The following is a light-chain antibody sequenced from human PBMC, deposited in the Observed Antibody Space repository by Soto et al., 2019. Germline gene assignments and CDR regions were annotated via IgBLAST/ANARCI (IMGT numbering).Light chain of an antibody. V-gene: IGKV1-5*03. CDR3: QQYESYPLT. CDR1: QSVSAW. J-gene: IGKJ4*01. CDR2: SAS. Sequence: DIQMTQSPSTLSASVGDRVTITCRASQSVSAWLAWYQQKPGKAPELLIYSASTVETGVPSRFSGSGSETEFTLTISSLRTDDFATYYCQQYESYPLTFGGGTRIEIK.